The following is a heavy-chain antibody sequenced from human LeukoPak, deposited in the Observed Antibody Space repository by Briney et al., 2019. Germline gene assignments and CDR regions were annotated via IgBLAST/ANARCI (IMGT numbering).Heavy chain of an antibody. D-gene: IGHD6-13*01. CDR3: ARGRLQNKYSSSYFDY. CDR2: INHSGST. J-gene: IGHJ4*02. Sequence: PSETLSLTCAVYGGSFSGYYWSWIRQPPGKGLEWIGEINHSGSTNYNPSLKSRVTISVDTSKNQFSLKLSSVTAADTAVYYCARGRLQNKYSSSYFDYWGQGTLVTVSS. CDR1: GGSFSGYY. V-gene: IGHV4-34*01.